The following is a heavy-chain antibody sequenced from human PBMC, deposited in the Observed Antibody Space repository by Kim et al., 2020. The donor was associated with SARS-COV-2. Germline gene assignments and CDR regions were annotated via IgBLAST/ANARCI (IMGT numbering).Heavy chain of an antibody. CDR1: GFTLTDYY. CDR3: AREVQQSNSYDC. Sequence: ASVKVSCKASGFTLTDYYMHWVRQAPGQGLEWIGWINPDSGGTNYAQKFQGRVTVTRDTSINTLYMELNRLTSDDTAAYYCAREVQQSNSYDCCAQGTLV. V-gene: IGHV1-2*02. D-gene: IGHD6-13*01. J-gene: IGHJ5*01. CDR2: INPDSGGT.